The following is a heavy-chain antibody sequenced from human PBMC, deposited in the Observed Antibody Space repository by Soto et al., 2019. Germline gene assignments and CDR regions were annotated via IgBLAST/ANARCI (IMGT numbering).Heavy chain of an antibody. D-gene: IGHD6-13*01. CDR1: GGTFSSYA. CDR3: ASSSSTKTLGGPYYFDY. V-gene: IGHV1-69*01. Sequence: QVQLVQSGAEVKKPGSSVKVSCKASGGTFSSYAISWVRQAPGQGLEWMGGIIPIFGTANYAQKFQGRVKITADESTSTAYMELSSLRSEDTAVYYCASSSSTKTLGGPYYFDYWGQGTLVTVSS. CDR2: IIPIFGTA. J-gene: IGHJ4*02.